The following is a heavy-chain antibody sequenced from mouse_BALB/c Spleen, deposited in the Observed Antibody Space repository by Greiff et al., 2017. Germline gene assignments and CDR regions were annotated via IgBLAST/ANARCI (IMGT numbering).Heavy chain of an antibody. CDR2: ISSGGGST. CDR3: ARHTTDVYFDV. J-gene: IGHJ1*01. CDR1: GFAFSSYD. Sequence: EVKLMESGGGLVKPGGSLKLSCAASGFAFSSYDMSWVRQTPEKRLEWVAYISSGGGSTYYPDTVKGRFTISRDNAKNTLYLQMSSLKSEDTAMYYCARHTTDVYFDVWGAGTTVTVSS. D-gene: IGHD1-1*01. V-gene: IGHV5-12-1*01.